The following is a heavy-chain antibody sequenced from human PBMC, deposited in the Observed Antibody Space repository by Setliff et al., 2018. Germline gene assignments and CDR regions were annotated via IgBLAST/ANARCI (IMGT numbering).Heavy chain of an antibody. V-gene: IGHV3-72*01. D-gene: IGHD1-26*01. J-gene: IGHJ4*02. CDR1: GFIFSDHF. CDR3: TRARDGSYDY. Sequence: GSLKISCAVSGFIFSDHFIDWVRQAPGKGLEWVGRTRDRANSYISDYAASVQGRFIVYRDHSQNSVSLQMNSLRIEDTAMYYCTRARDGSYDYWGQGTLVTVSS. CDR2: TRDRANSYIS.